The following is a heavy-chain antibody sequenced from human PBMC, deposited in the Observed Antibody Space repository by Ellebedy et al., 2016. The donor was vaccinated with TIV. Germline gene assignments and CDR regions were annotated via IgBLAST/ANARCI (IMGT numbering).Heavy chain of an antibody. V-gene: IGHV3-23*01. D-gene: IGHD5-18*01. CDR2: ISGSGGWT. Sequence: GESLKISCAASGFTFSNYAMSWVRQAPGKGLEWVSGISGSGGWTYYADSVKGRFTISRDNPKNTVDLQLNTLRVDDTAIYFCAKEGVYSYGYADYFDFWGPGTLVTVSS. CDR3: AKEGVYSYGYADYFDF. CDR1: GFTFSNYA. J-gene: IGHJ4*02.